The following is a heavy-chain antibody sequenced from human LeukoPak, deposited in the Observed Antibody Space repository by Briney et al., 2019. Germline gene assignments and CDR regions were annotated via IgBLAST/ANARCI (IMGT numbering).Heavy chain of an antibody. CDR3: AKDTSIGKYCTNGVCSPFDY. V-gene: IGHV3-23*01. CDR2: ISDSGDYT. Sequence: GSLRLSCAGSGFTFSSYAMGWVRQAPGQGLEWVSVISDSGDYTSYADSVRGRFTISRDNSRNTLYLQMISLRPEDTAVYYCAKDTSIGKYCTNGVCSPFDYWGQGTLVTVSS. CDR1: GFTFSSYA. D-gene: IGHD2-8*01. J-gene: IGHJ4*02.